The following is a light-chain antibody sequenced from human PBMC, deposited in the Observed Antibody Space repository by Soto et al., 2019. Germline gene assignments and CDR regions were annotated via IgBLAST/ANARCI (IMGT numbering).Light chain of an antibody. CDR3: MQCTHWPYS. V-gene: IGKV2D-30*01. CDR1: QSLVYSAVNTY. CDR2: KVS. Sequence: DFVMTQSPLSLPVTLGQPASISCRSSQSLVYSAVNTYLSGFQQRPGESPRRLIYKVSNCDSGGPERFRGSGSGTDFTLRISRVEAEDVGVYYCMQCTHWPYSFGQGTKMEIK. J-gene: IGKJ2*01.